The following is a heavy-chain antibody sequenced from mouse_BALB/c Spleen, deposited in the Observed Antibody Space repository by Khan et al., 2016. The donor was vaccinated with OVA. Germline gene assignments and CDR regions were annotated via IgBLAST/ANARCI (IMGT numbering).Heavy chain of an antibody. V-gene: IGHV1-7*01. CDR1: GYTFTSYW. J-gene: IGHJ3*01. CDR3: TNHGSSSAWFTY. Sequence: VELVESGAELAKPGASVKMFCKASGYTFTSYWMHWVKQRPGQGLEWIGYINPSTDYTEYNQKFKDKATLTADKSSSTAYMQLTSLTSEDSAVYYCTNHGSSSAWFTYWGQGTLVTVSA. CDR2: INPSTDYT. D-gene: IGHD1-1*01.